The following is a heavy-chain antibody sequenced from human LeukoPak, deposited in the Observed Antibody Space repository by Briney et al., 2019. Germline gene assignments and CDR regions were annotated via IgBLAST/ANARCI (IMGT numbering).Heavy chain of an antibody. J-gene: IGHJ4*02. V-gene: IGHV3-23*01. Sequence: GESLRLSCAASGFTFSSYAMSWVRQAPGTGLEWVSGISTSGGSSSYADSVKGRFTISRDNPRNTLYMQMNSLRAEDTALYYCAIMHPYYDGSGYWVQWGQGTLVTVSS. CDR1: GFTFSSYA. D-gene: IGHD3-22*01. CDR2: ISTSGGSS. CDR3: AIMHPYYDGSGYWVQ.